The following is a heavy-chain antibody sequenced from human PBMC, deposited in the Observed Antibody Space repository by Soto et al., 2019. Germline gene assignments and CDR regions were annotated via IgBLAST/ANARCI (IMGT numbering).Heavy chain of an antibody. D-gene: IGHD1-1*01. Sequence: QVQLVQSGVEVKKPGSSVKVSCKAYGGTLNSYDIDWVRQAPGQGLEWMGGIIPIFGNTYYAQRLQGRVKLTADESTRTAYMELSTLTSEDTAVYYCARGTVTGSEYNFYYYGMDVWGQGTTVIVSS. CDR1: GGTLNSYD. CDR2: IIPIFGNT. V-gene: IGHV1-69*12. J-gene: IGHJ6*02. CDR3: ARGTVTGSEYNFYYYGMDV.